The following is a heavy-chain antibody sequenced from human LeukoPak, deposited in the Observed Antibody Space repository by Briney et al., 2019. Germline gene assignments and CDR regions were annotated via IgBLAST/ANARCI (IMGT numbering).Heavy chain of an antibody. Sequence: ASVKVSCKASGYTFTSYYMHWVRQAPGQGLEWMGIINPSGGSTSYAQKFQGRVTMTRDMSTSTVYMELSSLRSEDTAVYYCASAGYCSGGSCYSFFDYWGQGTLVTVPS. CDR1: GYTFTSYY. CDR3: ASAGYCSGGSCYSFFDY. J-gene: IGHJ4*02. V-gene: IGHV1-46*01. CDR2: INPSGGST. D-gene: IGHD2-15*01.